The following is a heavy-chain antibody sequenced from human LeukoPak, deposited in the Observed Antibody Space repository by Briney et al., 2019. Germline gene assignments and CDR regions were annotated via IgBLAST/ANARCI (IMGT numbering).Heavy chain of an antibody. CDR3: AKTRYNSRSDFEY. J-gene: IGHJ4*02. V-gene: IGHV4-39*07. CDR2: VFYSGTT. Sequence: SETLSLTCTVSADSITSDHYHWGWIRQPPGKGLEWIGSVFYSGTTYSNPSLKSRVTISVDTSKNQFSLRLNSMTDADTAVYYCAKTRYNSRSDFEYWGQGTLVTVSS. D-gene: IGHD1-1*01. CDR1: ADSITSDHYH.